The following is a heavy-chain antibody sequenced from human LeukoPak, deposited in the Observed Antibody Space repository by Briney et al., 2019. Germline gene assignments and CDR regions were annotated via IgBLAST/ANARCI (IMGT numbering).Heavy chain of an antibody. V-gene: IGHV1-18*01. CDR1: GYTFTSYG. CDR2: ISAYNGNT. J-gene: IGHJ6*02. CDR3: AILSYYYYYGMDV. Sequence: ASVKVSCKASGYTFTSYGISWVRQAPGQGLEWMGWISAYNGNTNYAQKLQGRVTMTTDTSTSTAYMELWSLRSDDTAVYYCAILSYYYYYGMDVWGQGTTVTVSS.